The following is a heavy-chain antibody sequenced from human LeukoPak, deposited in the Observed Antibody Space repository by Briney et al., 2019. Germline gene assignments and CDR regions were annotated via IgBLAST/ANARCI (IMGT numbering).Heavy chain of an antibody. CDR3: ARDSSSWPPVNLFSDY. Sequence: GGSLRLSCAASGFTFSSYWMSCVRQAPGKGLEWVANIKQDGSEKYYVDSVKGRFTISRDNAKNSLYLQMNSLRAEDTAVYYCARDSSSWPPVNLFSDYWGQGTLVTVSS. CDR2: IKQDGSEK. J-gene: IGHJ4*02. D-gene: IGHD6-13*01. CDR1: GFTFSSYW. V-gene: IGHV3-7*01.